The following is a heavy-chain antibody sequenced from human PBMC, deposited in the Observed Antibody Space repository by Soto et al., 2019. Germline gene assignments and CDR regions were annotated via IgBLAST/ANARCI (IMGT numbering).Heavy chain of an antibody. CDR1: GFTFSSYA. CDR2: MSYDGSSK. Sequence: QVQLVESGGGVVQPGRSLRLSCAASGFTFSSYAMYWVRQAPGKGLEWVAVMSYDGSSKYYADSVRGRFTISRDNSKNTLYLQMNSLRAEDAAVYYCARKRPRGVAAAGTLETARFTLDYWGQGTLVTVSS. D-gene: IGHD6-13*01. V-gene: IGHV3-30-3*01. CDR3: ARKRPRGVAAAGTLETARFTLDY. J-gene: IGHJ4*02.